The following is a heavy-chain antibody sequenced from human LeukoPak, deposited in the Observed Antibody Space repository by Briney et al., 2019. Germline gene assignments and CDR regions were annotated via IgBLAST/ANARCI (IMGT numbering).Heavy chain of an antibody. CDR1: GFTFSSYS. CDR2: ISSSSSYI. J-gene: IGHJ5*02. D-gene: IGHD6-13*01. Sequence: GGSLRLSCAASGFTFSSYSMNWVRQAPGKGLEWVSSISSSSSYIYYADSVKGRFTISRDNAKNSLYLQMNSLRAEDTAVYYCASAAAGKGGFDPWGQGTLVTVSS. V-gene: IGHV3-21*01. CDR3: ASAAAGKGGFDP.